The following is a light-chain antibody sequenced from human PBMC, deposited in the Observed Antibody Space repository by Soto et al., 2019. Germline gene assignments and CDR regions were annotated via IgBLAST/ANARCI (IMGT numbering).Light chain of an antibody. CDR2: EVS. V-gene: IGLV2-14*01. Sequence: QSALTQPGSVSGSPGQSLTISCTGTSXDIAPYNYVSWYQQHPGKAPKLIIYEVSYRPSGISNRFSGSKSGNTASLTISGLQAEDEADYYCSSYTSSTNYVFGTGTKVSVL. J-gene: IGLJ1*01. CDR3: SSYTSSTNYV. CDR1: SXDIAPYNY.